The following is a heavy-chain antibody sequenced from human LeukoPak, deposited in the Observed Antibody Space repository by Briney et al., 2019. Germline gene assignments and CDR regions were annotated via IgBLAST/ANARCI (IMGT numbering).Heavy chain of an antibody. D-gene: IGHD3-3*01. CDR1: GFTFSSYA. Sequence: PGGSLRLSCAASGFTFSSYAMSWVRQAPGKGLEWVSAISGSGGDTYYADSVKGRFSISRDNSKNTLNLQMSSLRAEDTAVYYCAKSRADFWSSSDVWGKGTTVTVSS. J-gene: IGHJ6*04. CDR3: AKSRADFWSSSDV. CDR2: ISGSGGDT. V-gene: IGHV3-23*01.